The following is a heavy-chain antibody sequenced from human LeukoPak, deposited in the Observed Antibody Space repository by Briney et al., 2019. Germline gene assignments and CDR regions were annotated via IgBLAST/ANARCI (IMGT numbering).Heavy chain of an antibody. CDR2: ISGSGGST. Sequence: PGGSLRLSCAASGFTFSSYAMSWVRQAPGKGLEWVSAISGSGGSTYYADSVKGRFTISRDNSKNTLYLQMNSLRAEDTAVYYCAKVGSAVAATILYYFDYWGQGTLVTVPS. D-gene: IGHD2-15*01. CDR1: GFTFSSYA. CDR3: AKVGSAVAATILYYFDY. V-gene: IGHV3-23*01. J-gene: IGHJ4*02.